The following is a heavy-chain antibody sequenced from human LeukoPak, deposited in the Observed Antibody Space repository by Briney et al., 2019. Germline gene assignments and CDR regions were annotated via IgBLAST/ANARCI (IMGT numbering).Heavy chain of an antibody. CDR2: MFPGDSDT. D-gene: IGHD3-22*01. CDR3: ARLGGYYFDSSGPSDY. V-gene: IGHV5-51*01. CDR1: GYSFISYW. Sequence: GESLKISCKGSGYSFISYWIGWVRQMPGKGLEWKGIMFPGDSDTRYSPSFQGQVTISADKSIRTAYLQWSSLKASDTAMYYCARLGGYYFDSSGPSDYWGQGSLVTVSS. J-gene: IGHJ4*02.